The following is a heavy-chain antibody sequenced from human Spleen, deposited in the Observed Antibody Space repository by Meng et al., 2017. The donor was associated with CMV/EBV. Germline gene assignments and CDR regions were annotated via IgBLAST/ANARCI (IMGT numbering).Heavy chain of an antibody. CDR2: INHSGST. J-gene: IGHJ5*02. Sequence: QVQLQQWGAGLLKPSERRSLTCAFFGGAFSGYSWSWMRQPPGKGLEWIGEINHSGSTNYNPSLKSRVTISVDTSKNQFSLKLSSVTAADTAVYYCARGLVLDPWGQGTLVTVSS. D-gene: IGHD6-6*01. V-gene: IGHV4-34*01. CDR3: ARGLVLDP. CDR1: GGAFSGYS.